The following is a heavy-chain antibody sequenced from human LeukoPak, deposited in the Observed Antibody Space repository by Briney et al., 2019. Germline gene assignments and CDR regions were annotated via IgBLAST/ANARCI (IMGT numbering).Heavy chain of an antibody. Sequence: MPSENLSLTCAVYGGSFSGYYWSWIRQPPGKGLEWIGEINHSGSTNYNPSLKSRVTISVDTSKNQFSLKLSSVTAADTAVYYCARSRYYYDSSGYYYSIFDYWGQGTLVTVSS. V-gene: IGHV4-34*01. CDR1: GGSFSGYY. D-gene: IGHD3-22*01. CDR2: INHSGST. CDR3: ARSRYYYDSSGYYYSIFDY. J-gene: IGHJ4*02.